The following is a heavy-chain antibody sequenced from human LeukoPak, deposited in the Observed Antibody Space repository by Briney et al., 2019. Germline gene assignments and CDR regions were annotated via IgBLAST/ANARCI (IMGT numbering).Heavy chain of an antibody. CDR1: GFTFSSYA. CDR2: ISTSSRT. J-gene: IGHJ1*01. V-gene: IGHV3-23*01. CDR3: AKDLDSSGSWPPEYFQH. D-gene: IGHD3-22*01. Sequence: GGSLRLSCVASGFTFSSYAMSWVRQAPGKGLEWVSLISTSSRTHYADSMKGRFTISRDNSRNTLYLQINSLRAEDTAVYYCAKDLDSSGSWPPEYFQHWGQGSLVTVSS.